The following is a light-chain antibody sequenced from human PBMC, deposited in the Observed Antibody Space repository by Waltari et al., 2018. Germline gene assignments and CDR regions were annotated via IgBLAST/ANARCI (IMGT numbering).Light chain of an antibody. CDR2: EAS. V-gene: IGKV1-5*03. Sequence: DIQMTQSPSTLSASVGDRVTITCRASQNINKWLAWYQQKPGKAPKLLLSEASTLETGVPLRFSGSGSATEFTLTISSLQPDDFATYYCQQYDYYVTFGQGTRLEIK. J-gene: IGKJ5*01. CDR3: QQYDYYVT. CDR1: QNINKW.